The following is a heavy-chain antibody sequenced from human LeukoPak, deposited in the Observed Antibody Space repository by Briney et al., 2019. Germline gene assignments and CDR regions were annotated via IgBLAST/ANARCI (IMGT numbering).Heavy chain of an antibody. Sequence: GGSLRLSCAASGFTFSSYSMNWVRQAPGKGLEWVSSISSSSSYIYYADSVKGRFTISRDNAKSSLYLQINSLRAEDTAVYYCARDGYSGNDGLWGQGTLVTVSS. CDR1: GFTFSSYS. CDR2: ISSSSSYI. CDR3: ARDGYSGNDGL. V-gene: IGHV3-21*04. J-gene: IGHJ4*02. D-gene: IGHD5-12*01.